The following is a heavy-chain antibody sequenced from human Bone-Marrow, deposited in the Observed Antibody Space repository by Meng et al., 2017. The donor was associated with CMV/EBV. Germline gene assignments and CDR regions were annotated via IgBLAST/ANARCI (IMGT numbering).Heavy chain of an antibody. J-gene: IGHJ4*02. CDR1: GGSFTGYD. Sequence: GGSFTGYDWSWIRHPPGKGLEWIGDINHRGSSNYHPSLKSRVSISLDTSKNQFSLELRSVTAADTAVYYCARYLNSRSRTGRGNFDSWGQGTLSPSPQ. V-gene: IGHV4-34*01. CDR3: ARYLNSRSRTGRGNFDS. D-gene: IGHD1-1*01. CDR2: INHRGSS.